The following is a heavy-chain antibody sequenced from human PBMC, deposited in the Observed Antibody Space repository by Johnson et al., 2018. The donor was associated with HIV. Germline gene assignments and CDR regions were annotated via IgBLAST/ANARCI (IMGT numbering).Heavy chain of an antibody. CDR3: AVSVLTGRRPDDAFDI. V-gene: IGHV3-9*01. CDR2: ISWNSGSI. J-gene: IGHJ3*02. D-gene: IGHD3-9*01. Sequence: EVQLVESGGGLVQPGRSLRLSCAASGFTFDDYAMHWVRQAPGKGLEWVSGISWNSGSIGYADSVKGRFTISRDNAKNSLYLQMNSLRAEDTALFYCAVSVLTGRRPDDAFDIWGQGTMVTVSS. CDR1: GFTFDDYA.